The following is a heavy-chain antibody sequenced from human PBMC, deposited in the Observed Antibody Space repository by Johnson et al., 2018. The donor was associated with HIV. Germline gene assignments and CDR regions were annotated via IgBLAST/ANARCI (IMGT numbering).Heavy chain of an antibody. J-gene: IGHJ3*02. CDR1: GFTFDDYA. CDR2: ISWNSGSI. CDR3: ARKGDGFDI. Sequence: VLLVESGGGLVQPGRSLRLSCAASGFTFDDYAMHWVRQAPGKGLEWVSGISWNSGSIGYADSVKGRFTISRDNAKKSLYLQMSSLRGEDTAIYYCARKGDGFDIWGQGTKVTVSA. V-gene: IGHV3-9*01.